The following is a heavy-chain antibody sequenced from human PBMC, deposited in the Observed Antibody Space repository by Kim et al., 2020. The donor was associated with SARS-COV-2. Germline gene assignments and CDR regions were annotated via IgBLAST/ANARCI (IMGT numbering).Heavy chain of an antibody. Sequence: APVKGRFTISRDDSNNTLYLQMNSLKTEDTAVYYCTTDGGSSSWYEYVDYWGQGTLVTVSS. V-gene: IGHV3-15*01. J-gene: IGHJ4*02. CDR3: TTDGGSSSWYEYVDY. D-gene: IGHD6-13*01.